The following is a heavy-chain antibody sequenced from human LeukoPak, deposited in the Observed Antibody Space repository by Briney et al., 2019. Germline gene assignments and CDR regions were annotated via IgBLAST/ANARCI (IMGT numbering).Heavy chain of an antibody. CDR2: ISYDGSTR. Sequence: GGSLRLCCAASRFTFSSYGMHWVRQAPGKGLEWVAVISYDGSTRYYADSVKGRFTISRDNSKNTLYLQMHSLIAEGAAVYYCSKDSYSKVDYYYYGMDVWGQGTTVTVSS. CDR3: SKDSYSKVDYYYYGMDV. D-gene: IGHD4-11*01. V-gene: IGHV3-30*18. CDR1: RFTFSSYG. J-gene: IGHJ6*02.